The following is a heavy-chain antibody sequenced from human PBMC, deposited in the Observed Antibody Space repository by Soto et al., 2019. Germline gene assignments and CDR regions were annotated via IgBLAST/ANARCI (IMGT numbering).Heavy chain of an antibody. CDR2: FFSGGSI. J-gene: IGHJ5*02. D-gene: IGHD6-19*01. V-gene: IGHV4-31*03. Sequence: LQESGPGLVKPSQTLSLTCFVSGYSITAGGYYWSWLRHLPGKGLEWIGSFFSGGSIIYNPSVRSRVSISGDTSSNLFSMSLTSGTGADTGRYYCARMYSSGSGWFHPWGQGTLVTVSS. CDR1: GYSITAGGYY. CDR3: ARMYSSGSGWFHP.